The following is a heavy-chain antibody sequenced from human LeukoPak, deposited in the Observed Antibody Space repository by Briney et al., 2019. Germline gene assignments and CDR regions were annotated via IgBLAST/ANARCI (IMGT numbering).Heavy chain of an antibody. V-gene: IGHV4-30-2*01. Sequence: SQTLFLTCAVSGGSISSGGYSWSWIRQPPGKGLEWIGYIYHSGSTYYNPSLKSRVTISVDRSKNQFSLKLSSVTAADTAVYYCARGGDGYTFGYWGQGTLVTVSS. CDR1: GGSISSGGYS. J-gene: IGHJ4*02. CDR3: ARGGDGYTFGY. CDR2: IYHSGST. D-gene: IGHD5-24*01.